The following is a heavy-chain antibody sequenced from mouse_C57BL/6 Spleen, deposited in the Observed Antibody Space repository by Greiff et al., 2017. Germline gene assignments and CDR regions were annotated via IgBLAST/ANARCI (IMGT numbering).Heavy chain of an antibody. J-gene: IGHJ1*03. Sequence: QVQLQQPGAELVKPGASVKVSCKASGYTFTSYWMHWVKQRPGQGLEWIGRIHPSDSDTNYNQKFKGKATLTVEKSSSTAYMQLSSLTSEDSAVYCCAIGYGSSPYWYFDVWGTGTTVTVSS. CDR2: IHPSDSDT. D-gene: IGHD1-1*01. V-gene: IGHV1-74*01. CDR3: AIGYGSSPYWYFDV. CDR1: GYTFTSYW.